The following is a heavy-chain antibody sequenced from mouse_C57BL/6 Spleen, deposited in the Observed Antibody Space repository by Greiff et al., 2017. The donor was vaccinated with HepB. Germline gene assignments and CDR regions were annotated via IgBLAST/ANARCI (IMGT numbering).Heavy chain of an antibody. CDR2: INHDGSST. V-gene: IGHV5-16*01. CDR3: ARERNYGSSYEGYFDV. J-gene: IGHJ1*03. Sequence: EVKLVESEGGLVQPGSSMKLSCTASGFTFSDYYMPWVRQVPEKGLEWVANINHDGSSTYYLDSLKSRFIISRDNAKNILYLQMSSLKSEDTATYFCARERNYGSSYEGYFDVWGTGTTVTVSS. CDR1: GFTFSDYY. D-gene: IGHD1-1*01.